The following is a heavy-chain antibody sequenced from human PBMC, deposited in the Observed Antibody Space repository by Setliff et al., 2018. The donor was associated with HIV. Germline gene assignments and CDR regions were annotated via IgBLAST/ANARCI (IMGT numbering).Heavy chain of an antibody. J-gene: IGHJ3*02. D-gene: IGHD3-3*01. CDR1: GGPLNSRNW. CDR3: ARDYYNFQDM. V-gene: IGHV4-4*02. CDR2: IYHSGTT. Sequence: SETLFLTCAVSGGPLNSRNWWSWVRQPPGKGLEWIGSIYHSGTTYYNPSLKSRVTFSVDTSKNQFSLKLSSVTAADSAVYYCARDYYNFQDMWGQGTMVTVSS.